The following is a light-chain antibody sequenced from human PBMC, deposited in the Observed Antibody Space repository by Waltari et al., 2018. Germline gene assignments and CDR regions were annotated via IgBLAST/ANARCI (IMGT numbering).Light chain of an antibody. CDR1: RSNVGSNT. CDR3: AAWDDSLNAYV. J-gene: IGLJ1*01. Sequence: QSVLTQPPSASGTPGQTVTISCSGSRSNVGSNTVNWFQQVPGTAPKLLIYSNNQRPSGVPDRFSGSKSGPSASLAIRGLQSEDEADYYCAAWDDSLNAYVFGTGTQVPVL. CDR2: SNN. V-gene: IGLV1-44*01.